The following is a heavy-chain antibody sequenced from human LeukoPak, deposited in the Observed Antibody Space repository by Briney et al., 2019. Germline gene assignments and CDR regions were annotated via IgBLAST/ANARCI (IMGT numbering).Heavy chain of an antibody. CDR1: GCTFSSYS. V-gene: IGHV3-21*01. D-gene: IGHD2-2*02. CDR3: ARSLGVTGYCSSTSCYIDY. CDR2: ISSSSSYI. J-gene: IGHJ4*02. Sequence: KPGGSLRLSCAASGCTFSSYSMNWVRQAPGKGLEWVSSISSSSSYIYYADSVKGRFTISRDNAKNSLYLQMNSLRAEDTAVYYCARSLGVTGYCSSTSCYIDYWGQGTLVTVSS.